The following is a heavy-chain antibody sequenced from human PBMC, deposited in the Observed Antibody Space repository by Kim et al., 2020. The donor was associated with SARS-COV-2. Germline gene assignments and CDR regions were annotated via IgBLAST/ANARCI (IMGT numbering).Heavy chain of an antibody. CDR3: ARGGPQVGSYYSVDYYYGMDV. CDR2: IYPGDSDT. J-gene: IGHJ6*02. Sequence: GESLKISCKGSGYSFTSYWIGWVRQMPGKGLEWMGIIYPGDSDTRYSPSFQGQVTISADKSISTAYLQWSSLKASDTAMYYCARGGPQVGSYYSVDYYYGMDVWGQGTTVTVSS. V-gene: IGHV5-51*01. CDR1: GYSFTSYW. D-gene: IGHD1-26*01.